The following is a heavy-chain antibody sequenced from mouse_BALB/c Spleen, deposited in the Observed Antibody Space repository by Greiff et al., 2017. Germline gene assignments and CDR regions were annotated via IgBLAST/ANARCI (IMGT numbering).Heavy chain of an antibody. CDR3: ARDGEFITTVVRYFDV. J-gene: IGHJ1*01. D-gene: IGHD1-1*01. CDR2: ISDGGSYT. V-gene: IGHV5-4*02. Sequence: EVMLVESGGGLVKPGGSLKLSCAASGFTFSDYYMYWVRQTPEKRLEWVATISDGGSYTYYPDSVKGRFTISRDNAKNNLYLQMSSLKSEDTAMYYCARDGEFITTVVRYFDVWGAGTTVTVSS. CDR1: GFTFSDYY.